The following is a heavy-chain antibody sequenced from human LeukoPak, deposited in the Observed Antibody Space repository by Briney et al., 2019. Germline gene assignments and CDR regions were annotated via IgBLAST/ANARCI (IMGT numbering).Heavy chain of an antibody. J-gene: IGHJ4*02. CDR2: INPSGGST. CDR3: ARVSSWGIAQV. CDR1: GYTFTSYY. D-gene: IGHD6-13*01. Sequence: ASVKVSCKASGYTFTSYYIHWVRQAPGQGLEWMGIINPSGGSTSYAQKFQGRVTMTRDTSTSTVYMELSSLRSEDTAVYYCARVSSWGIAQVWGQGTLVTVSS. V-gene: IGHV1-46*01.